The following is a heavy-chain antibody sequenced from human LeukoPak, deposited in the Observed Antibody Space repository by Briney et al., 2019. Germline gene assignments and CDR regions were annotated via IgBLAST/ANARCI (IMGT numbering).Heavy chain of an antibody. CDR3: ARVSTGSEYFDY. CDR1: GFTFSSYE. Sequence: GGSLRLSCAASGFTFSSYEMNWVRQAPGKGLEWVSYISRSVSTIFSADSVKGRFTTSRDNAKNSLFLQMNSLRAEDTAVYYCARVSTGSEYFDYWGQGTLVTVSS. J-gene: IGHJ4*02. CDR2: ISRSVSTI. V-gene: IGHV3-48*03.